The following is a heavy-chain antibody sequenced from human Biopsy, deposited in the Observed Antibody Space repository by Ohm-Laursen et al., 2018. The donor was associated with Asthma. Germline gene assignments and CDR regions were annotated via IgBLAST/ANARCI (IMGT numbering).Heavy chain of an antibody. CDR2: IGSTRLYT. J-gene: IGHJ6*02. V-gene: IGHV3-11*06. Sequence: SLRLSCAASGFTFSDYYMGWIRRAPGKGLEWISYIGSTRLYTNSADSVKGRFSISRDNAKNSLYLHMNSLRVEDTAVYYCARHLSPGYHHYAMDVWGQGTTVTVSS. D-gene: IGHD3-3*02. CDR1: GFTFSDYY. CDR3: ARHLSPGYHHYAMDV.